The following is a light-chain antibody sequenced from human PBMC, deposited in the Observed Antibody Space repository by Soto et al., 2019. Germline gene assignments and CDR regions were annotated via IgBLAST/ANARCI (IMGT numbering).Light chain of an antibody. CDR3: QQSYSTPRT. CDR2: AAS. CDR1: QSISSY. V-gene: IGKV1-39*01. J-gene: IGKJ1*01. Sequence: DIQMTQSPSSLSASVGDRVTITCRASQSISSYLNWYQQKPGKAPKLLIYAASSLQSGVPSSFSSSGSGTDFTITISSLQPEDFATYYCQQSYSTPRTFGQGTKVEIK.